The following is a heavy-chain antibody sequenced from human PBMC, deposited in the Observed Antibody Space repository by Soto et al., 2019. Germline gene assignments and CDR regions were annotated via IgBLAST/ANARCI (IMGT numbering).Heavy chain of an antibody. D-gene: IGHD3-10*01. Sequence: EVQLLESGGGLVQPGGSLRLSCAASGFTFNNYAMTWVRQAPGTGLAWVAAISGGGDTTSYADSVKGRFTVSRDGSKNTLYLQMISLRAEDTALYYCAKGRGGAGSLTPRVDFWGQGTLVTVSS. V-gene: IGHV3-23*01. J-gene: IGHJ4*02. CDR2: ISGGGDTT. CDR1: GFTFNNYA. CDR3: AKGRGGAGSLTPRVDF.